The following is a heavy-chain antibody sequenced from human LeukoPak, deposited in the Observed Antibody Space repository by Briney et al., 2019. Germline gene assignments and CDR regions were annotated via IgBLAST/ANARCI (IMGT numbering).Heavy chain of an antibody. CDR2: INAGNGNT. CDR1: GFTFTSYA. D-gene: IGHD5-18*01. J-gene: IGHJ4*02. Sequence: GGSLRLSCAASGFTFTSYAMHWVRQAPGQRLEWMGWINAGNGNTKYSQKFQGGVTITRDTSASTAYMELSSLRSEDTAVYYCAREGYSYGDYWGQGTLVTVSS. CDR3: AREGYSYGDY. V-gene: IGHV1-3*01.